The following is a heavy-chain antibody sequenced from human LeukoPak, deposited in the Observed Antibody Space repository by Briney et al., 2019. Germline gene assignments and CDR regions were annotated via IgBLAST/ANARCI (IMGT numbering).Heavy chain of an antibody. CDR3: ARDRRHDSSARFDY. CDR2: IYSGGST. CDR1: GFTVSSNY. D-gene: IGHD3-22*01. J-gene: IGHJ4*02. V-gene: IGHV3-53*01. Sequence: GGSLRLSCAASGFTVSSNYMSWVRQAPGKGLEWVSVIYSGGSTYYADSVKGRFTISRDNSKNTLYLQMNSLRAEDTAVYYCARDRRHDSSARFDYWGQGTLVTVSS.